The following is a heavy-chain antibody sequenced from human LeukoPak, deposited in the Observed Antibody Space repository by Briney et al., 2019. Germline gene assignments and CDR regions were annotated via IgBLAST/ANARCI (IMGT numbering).Heavy chain of an antibody. V-gene: IGHV3-23*01. CDR1: GFTFSSYA. CDR2: ITGGGDGT. J-gene: IGHJ4*02. CDR3: VKGFVHPTYYFEY. Sequence: QPGGSLRLSCAASGFTFSSYAMMWVRQSPEKGLEWVSSITGGGDGTYYADSVRGRFTISRDNSKNTLYLKMNSLRAEDTAVYFCVKGFVHPTYYFEYWGQGTLVTVSS. D-gene: IGHD3-10*01.